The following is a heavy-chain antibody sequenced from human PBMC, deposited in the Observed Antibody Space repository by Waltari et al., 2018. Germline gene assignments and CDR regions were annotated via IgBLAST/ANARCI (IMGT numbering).Heavy chain of an antibody. Sequence: QVQLQESGPGLVKPSETLSLTCAVSGYSISSGYYWGWIRQPPGKGLGGVGSIYHSGSTYYNPSLKSRVTISVDTSKNQFSLKLSSVTAADTAVYYCARHGYYDFWSGYYTGGPGGPFDIWGQGTMVTVSS. D-gene: IGHD3-3*01. V-gene: IGHV4-38-2*01. J-gene: IGHJ3*02. CDR2: IYHSGST. CDR1: GYSISSGYY. CDR3: ARHGYYDFWSGYYTGGPGGPFDI.